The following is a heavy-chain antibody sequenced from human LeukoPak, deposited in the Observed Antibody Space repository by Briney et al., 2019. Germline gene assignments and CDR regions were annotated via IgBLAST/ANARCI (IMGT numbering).Heavy chain of an antibody. J-gene: IGHJ4*02. CDR1: GGSISSGSYY. D-gene: IGHD6-19*01. CDR2: IYTSGST. V-gene: IGHV4-61*02. CDR3: AREGIAVAGTVDY. Sequence: SETLSLTCTVSGGSISSGSYYWSWIRQPAGKGLEWIGRIYTSGSTNYNPSLKSRVTISVDTSKNQFSLKLSSVTAADTAVYYCAREGIAVAGTVDYWGQGTLVTVSS.